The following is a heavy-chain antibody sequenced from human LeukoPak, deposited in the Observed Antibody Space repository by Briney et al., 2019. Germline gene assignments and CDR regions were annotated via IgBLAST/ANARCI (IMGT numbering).Heavy chain of an antibody. CDR1: GGSFSGYY. Sequence: SETLSLTCAVYGGSFSGYYWSWIRQPPGKGLEWIGEINHSGSTNYNPSLKSRVTISVDTSKNQFSLKLSSVTAADTAVYYCARAKGPGYCSSTSCYRGGLDYWGQGTLVTVSS. CDR2: INHSGST. V-gene: IGHV4-34*01. CDR3: ARAKGPGYCSSTSCYRGGLDY. D-gene: IGHD2-2*02. J-gene: IGHJ4*02.